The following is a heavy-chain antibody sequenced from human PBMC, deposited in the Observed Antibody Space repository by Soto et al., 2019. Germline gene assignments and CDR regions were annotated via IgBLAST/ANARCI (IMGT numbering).Heavy chain of an antibody. J-gene: IGHJ4*02. CDR2: INHSGGT. CDR1: GGSFSGYY. D-gene: IGHD7-27*01. Sequence: PSETLSLTCAVYGGSFSGYYWSWIRQPPGKGLEWIGEINHSGGTNYNPSLKSRVTMSVDTSKSQLSLTLSSVSAADTAVYYCARGPSGDKVDSWGQGTLVTVSS. CDR3: ARGPSGDKVDS. V-gene: IGHV4-34*01.